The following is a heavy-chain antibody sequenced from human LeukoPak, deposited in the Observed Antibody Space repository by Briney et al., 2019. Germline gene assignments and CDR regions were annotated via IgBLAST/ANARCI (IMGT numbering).Heavy chain of an antibody. Sequence: SGSLCLSCAVSGASFSTYHWTWIRQPPGKGLEWIGGIYNSGSTNYNPSLERRVTISENTSNKQFSQKQSSVTAADTAMYYCSRVDSRSGWHYFDYWGQGTLVTVSS. J-gene: IGHJ4*01. CDR3: SRVDSRSGWHYFDY. CDR1: GASFSTYH. V-gene: IGHV4-4*07. CDR2: IYNSGST. D-gene: IGHD6-19*01.